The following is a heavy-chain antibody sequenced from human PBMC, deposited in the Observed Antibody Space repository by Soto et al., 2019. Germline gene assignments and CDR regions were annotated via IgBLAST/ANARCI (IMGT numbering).Heavy chain of an antibody. CDR2: ISGSSSPS. D-gene: IGHD3-3*01. Sequence: ESGGGFVQPGGSLRLSCAGSGFTFSSYSMNWVRQAPGKGLEWVSYISGSSSPSYYADSVKGRFTISRDNAKNSLFLQMNSLRDEDTAVYYCARGFWSGYYGNFDYWGQGTLVTVSS. CDR1: GFTFSSYS. J-gene: IGHJ4*02. V-gene: IGHV3-48*02. CDR3: ARGFWSGYYGNFDY.